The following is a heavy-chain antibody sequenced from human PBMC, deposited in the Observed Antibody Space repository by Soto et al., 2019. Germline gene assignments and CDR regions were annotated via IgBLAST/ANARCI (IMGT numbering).Heavy chain of an antibody. CDR3: ARDVSPGSSSLYLDAFDI. V-gene: IGHV3-7*05. Sequence: EVQLVESGGGLVQPGGSLRLSCVASGFSFGSSWMTWVCQAPGKGLEWVANIKKDGSQISYLDSVRGRFTISRDNAKNSLYLQMNSLRAEDTALYYCARDVSPGSSSLYLDAFDIWGQGTMVTVSS. D-gene: IGHD6-13*01. CDR2: IKKDGSQI. CDR1: GFSFGSSW. J-gene: IGHJ3*02.